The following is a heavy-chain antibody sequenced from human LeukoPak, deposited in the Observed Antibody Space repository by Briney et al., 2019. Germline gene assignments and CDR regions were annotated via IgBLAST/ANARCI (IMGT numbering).Heavy chain of an antibody. V-gene: IGHV4-4*02. D-gene: IGHD1-26*01. CDR3: ARGPSVGAHFGY. CDR2: IYHSGTT. J-gene: IGHJ4*02. Sequence: PSGTLSLTCAVYGVTISSNNWWSWVRQPPGKGLEWIGEIYHSGTTNYNPSLKSRVTISVDKSKNQFSLKLTSVTAADTAVYYCARGPSVGAHFGYWGQGTLVTVSS. CDR1: GVTISSNNW.